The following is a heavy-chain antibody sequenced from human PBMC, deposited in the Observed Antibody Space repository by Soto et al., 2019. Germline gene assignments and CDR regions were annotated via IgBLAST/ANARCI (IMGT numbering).Heavy chain of an antibody. CDR2: IGHLETT. V-gene: IGHV4-30-2*06. CDR1: GVAMTYGGYS. D-gene: IGHD5-12*01. CDR3: S. Sequence: PSETLSLTCSVSGVAMTYGGYSWSWIRQSPEKGLEWLGYIGHLETTYYNPSFKSRLSLSINSLGAEDTAVYYCARGNTGYGNFDSWGQGTLVTVSS. J-gene: IGHJ4*02.